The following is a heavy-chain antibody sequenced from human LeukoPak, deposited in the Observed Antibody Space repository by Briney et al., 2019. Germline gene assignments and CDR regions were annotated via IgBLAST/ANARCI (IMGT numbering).Heavy chain of an antibody. CDR2: ISSSSSYI. CDR3: ARDPKTYYYDSSGEAYFDY. Sequence: PGGSLRLSCAASGFTFSSYSMNWVRQAPGKGLGWVSSISSSSSYIYYADSVKGRFTISRDNAKNSLYLQMNSLRAEDTAVYYCARDPKTYYYDSSGEAYFDYWGQGTLVTVSS. D-gene: IGHD3-22*01. J-gene: IGHJ4*02. CDR1: GFTFSSYS. V-gene: IGHV3-21*01.